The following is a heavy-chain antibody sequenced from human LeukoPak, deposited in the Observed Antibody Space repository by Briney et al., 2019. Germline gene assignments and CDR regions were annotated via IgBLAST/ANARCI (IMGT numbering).Heavy chain of an antibody. J-gene: IGHJ5*02. D-gene: IGHD3-16*01. Sequence: GASVKVSCKVSGYTLTELSMHWVRQAPGKGLEWMGGFDPEDGETIYAQKFQGRVTMTEDTSTDTAYMELSSLRSEDTAVYYCATSVGFLRAGFEGGWFDPWGQGTLVTVSS. CDR2: FDPEDGET. CDR1: GYTLTELS. CDR3: ATSVGFLRAGFEGGWFDP. V-gene: IGHV1-24*01.